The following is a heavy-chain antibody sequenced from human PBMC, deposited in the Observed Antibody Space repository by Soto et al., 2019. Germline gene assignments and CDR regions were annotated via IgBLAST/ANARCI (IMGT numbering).Heavy chain of an antibody. D-gene: IGHD3-3*01. V-gene: IGHV3-23*01. J-gene: IGHJ4*02. CDR2: ISGSCGAT. CDR1: GFTFGSYA. Sequence: PGGSLRLSCEASGFTFGSYAMNWVRQAPGKGLEWISVISGSCGATYFADSVKGRFVISRHNYKNTLYLQMNSLRAEDTAIYYCAKATLRVVHPLVFDYCGQGSLVTAPQ. CDR3: AKATLRVVHPLVFDY.